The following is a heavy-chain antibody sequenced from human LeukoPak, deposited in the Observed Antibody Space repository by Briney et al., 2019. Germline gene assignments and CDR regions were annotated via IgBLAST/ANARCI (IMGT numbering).Heavy chain of an antibody. J-gene: IGHJ6*02. CDR3: ARHDPMDV. CDR2: IFHSGTT. V-gene: IGHV4-39*01. CDR1: GASISSGTYY. Sequence: PSETLSLTCSVSGASISSGTYYWAWIRQPPGKGLEYLGSIFHSGTTYYNPSLKNRVTISVDTSNNQFSLKLSSVTAADTAVYYCARHDPMDVWGQGTTVTVSS.